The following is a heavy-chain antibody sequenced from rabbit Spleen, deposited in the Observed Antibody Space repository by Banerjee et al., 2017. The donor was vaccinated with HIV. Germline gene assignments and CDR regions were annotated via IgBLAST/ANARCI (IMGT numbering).Heavy chain of an antibody. Sequence: QLKETGGGLVQPGGSLTLSCKASGFDFSSSYMNWVRQAPGKGLEWIGIIYAARGTTDYASWVNGRFTISSDNAQSTVDLKMTSLTAADTATYFCARAIVPWLGLTRLDLWGQGTLVTVS. CDR2: IYAARGTT. D-gene: IGHD4-1*01. J-gene: IGHJ3*01. CDR3: ARAIVPWLGLTRLDL. V-gene: IGHV1S7*01. CDR1: GFDFSSSY.